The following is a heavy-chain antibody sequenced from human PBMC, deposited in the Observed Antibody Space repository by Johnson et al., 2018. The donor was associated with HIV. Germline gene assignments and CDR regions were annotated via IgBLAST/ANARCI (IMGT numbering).Heavy chain of an antibody. CDR2: ISSSGTTI. V-gene: IGHV3-11*04. J-gene: IGHJ3*01. D-gene: IGHD5-24*01. Sequence: QVQLVESGGGLVKPGGSLRLSCAASGFTFSDYYMSWIRQAPGKGLEWVSYISSSGTTIYYADSVKGRFTISRDNVKNSLYLQMNSLRAEDTAVYYCARACRDGYTCDAFDVWGQGTRVTVSS. CDR1: GFTFSDYY. CDR3: ARACRDGYTCDAFDV.